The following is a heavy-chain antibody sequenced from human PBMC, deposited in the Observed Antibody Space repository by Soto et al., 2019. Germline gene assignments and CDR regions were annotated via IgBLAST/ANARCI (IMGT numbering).Heavy chain of an antibody. D-gene: IGHD4-17*01. V-gene: IGHV3-9*01. CDR1: GFTFDDYA. CDR3: AKVCGAEENAFDI. Sequence: GGSLRLSCAASGFTFDDYAMHWVRQAPGKGLEWVSGISWNSGSIGYADSVKGRFTISRDNAKNSLYLQMNSLRAEDTALYYCAKVCGAEENAFDIWGQGTMVTVSS. CDR2: ISWNSGSI. J-gene: IGHJ3*02.